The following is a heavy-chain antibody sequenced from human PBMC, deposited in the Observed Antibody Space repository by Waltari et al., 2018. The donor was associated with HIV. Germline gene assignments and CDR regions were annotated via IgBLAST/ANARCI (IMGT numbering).Heavy chain of an antibody. CDR1: GDSIRRSNHY. Sequence: QLQESGPGLVKPSETLSLTCSVSGDSIRRSNHYWGWIRQPPGKGLEWIGSIYHSGSTYYNPSLKSRVTISIDTSLDQFSLRLNSVTAADTAIYYCARQEDFYDSSGYHYVLGPLDMWGQGTMVTVSS. D-gene: IGHD3-22*01. V-gene: IGHV4-39*01. CDR3: ARQEDFYDSSGYHYVLGPLDM. J-gene: IGHJ3*02. CDR2: IYHSGST.